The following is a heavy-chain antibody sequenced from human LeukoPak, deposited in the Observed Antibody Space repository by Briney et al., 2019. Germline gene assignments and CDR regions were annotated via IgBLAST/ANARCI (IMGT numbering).Heavy chain of an antibody. CDR2: LYYSGST. Sequence: SETLSLTCTVSGESISSYYWSWIRQPPGKGLEWIGSLYYSGSTYYNSALKSRVTVSVDTSKNQFSLRLRSVTAADTAVYYCARQGSGPLTGLDIWGQGTMVTVSS. CDR3: ARQGSGPLTGLDI. D-gene: IGHD3-9*01. V-gene: IGHV4-59*05. J-gene: IGHJ3*02. CDR1: GESISSYY.